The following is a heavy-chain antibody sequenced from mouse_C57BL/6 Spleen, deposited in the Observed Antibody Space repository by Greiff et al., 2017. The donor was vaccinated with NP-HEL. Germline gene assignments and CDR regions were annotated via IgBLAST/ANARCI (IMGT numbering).Heavy chain of an antibody. CDR1: GFSLTSYG. CDR3: ARNYYFDY. J-gene: IGHJ2*01. CDR2: IWSGGST. V-gene: IGHV2-2*01. Sequence: VQLVESGPGLVQPSQSLSITCTVSGFSLTSYGVHWVRQSPGKGLEWLGVIWSGGSTDYHAAFISRLSISKDNSKSQVFFKMNSLQADDTAIYYCARNYYFDYWGQGTTLTVSS.